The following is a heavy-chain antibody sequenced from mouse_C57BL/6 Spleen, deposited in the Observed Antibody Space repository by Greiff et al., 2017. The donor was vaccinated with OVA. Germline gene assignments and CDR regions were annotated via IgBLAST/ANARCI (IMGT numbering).Heavy chain of an antibody. V-gene: IGHV1-72*01. CDR1: GYTFTSYW. D-gene: IGHD1-1*01. Sequence: QVQLQQPGAELVKPGASVKLSCKASGYTFTSYWMHWVKQRPGRGLEWIGRIDPNSGGPKYNETFKSKATLTVDKPSSTAYMQLSSRTSEDSAVDYCARGGTTPLGDWFADWGQGTLVTVSA. CDR2: IDPNSGGP. J-gene: IGHJ3*01. CDR3: ARGGTTPLGDWFAD.